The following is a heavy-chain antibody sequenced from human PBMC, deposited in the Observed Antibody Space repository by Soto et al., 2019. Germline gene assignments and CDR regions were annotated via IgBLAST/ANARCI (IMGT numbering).Heavy chain of an antibody. CDR3: TIGSWSGEVFDI. CDR2: IIPMLGVR. Sequence: QVQLVQSGAEVKKPGSSVKVSCKDSGGTFSTYSMFWVRQAPGQGLEWMGRIIPMLGVRNYAQRFRDRVTITADKSKATVHMELSSLRSEDTALYYCTIGSWSGEVFDIWGQGTMVTVSS. D-gene: IGHD2-21*01. V-gene: IGHV1-69*02. J-gene: IGHJ3*02. CDR1: GGTFSTYS.